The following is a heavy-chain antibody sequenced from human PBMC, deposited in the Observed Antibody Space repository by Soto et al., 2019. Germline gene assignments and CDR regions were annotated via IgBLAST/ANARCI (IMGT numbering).Heavy chain of an antibody. J-gene: IGHJ4*02. CDR2: INSDGSRT. CDR1: GFTFSSYW. V-gene: IGHV3-74*01. D-gene: IGHD4-4*01. Sequence: PGGSLRLSCAASGFTFSSYWMHWVRQDPGKGLVWVSSINSDGSRTSYADYVKGRYTISRDNAKNKLYLQMNSLRAEVTAVYYCARETRAYSNYLDYWGQGTLVTVSS. CDR3: ARETRAYSNYLDY.